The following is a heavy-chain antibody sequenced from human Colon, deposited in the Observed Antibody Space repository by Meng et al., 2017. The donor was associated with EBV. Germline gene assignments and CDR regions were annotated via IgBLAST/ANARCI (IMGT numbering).Heavy chain of an antibody. V-gene: IGHV4-4*02. CDR3: ARDGGVTHIP. Sequence: VLRQESGAGLVKRSGTLSLTCAVSGTSIRTSNWWSWIRQSPGEGLEWIGAIYHNVQTNYNPSLKSRVSMSVDESKNEFSLNLKSVTAADTAVYYCARDGGVTHIPWGQGVLVTVSS. J-gene: IGHJ5*02. CDR2: IYHNVQT. D-gene: IGHD2-8*02. CDR1: GTSIRTSNW.